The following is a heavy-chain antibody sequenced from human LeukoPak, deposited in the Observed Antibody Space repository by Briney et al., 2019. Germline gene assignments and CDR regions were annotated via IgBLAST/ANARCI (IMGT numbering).Heavy chain of an antibody. CDR1: GFTFSSYA. CDR3: ARDLLDYYDSSGYPD. V-gene: IGHV3-23*01. D-gene: IGHD3-22*01. J-gene: IGHJ4*02. Sequence: GGSLRLSCAASGFTFSSYAMSWVRQAPGKGLEWVSAISGSGGSTYYADSVKGRFTISRDNSKNTLYLQMNSLKAEDTAVYYCARDLLDYYDSSGYPDWGQGTLVTVSS. CDR2: ISGSGGST.